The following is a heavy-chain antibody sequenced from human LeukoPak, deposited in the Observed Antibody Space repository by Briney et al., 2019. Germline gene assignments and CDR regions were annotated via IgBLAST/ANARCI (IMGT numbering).Heavy chain of an antibody. CDR1: GFTFRDYV. D-gene: IGHD6-6*01. CDR3: AKKARAARGTPYGMDV. V-gene: IGHV3-23*01. J-gene: IGHJ6*02. Sequence: GGSLRLACAACGFTFRDYVMSWVRQAPGKGLEWVSSITGSGDGTFHADSVKGRFTISRDNSKNTLFLQMNSLRAEDTAVYYCAKKARAARGTPYGMDVWGQGTTVTVSS. CDR2: ITGSGDGT.